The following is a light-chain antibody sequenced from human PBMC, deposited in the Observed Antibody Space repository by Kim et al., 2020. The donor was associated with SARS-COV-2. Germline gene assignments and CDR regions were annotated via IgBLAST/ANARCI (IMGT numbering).Light chain of an antibody. Sequence: GPSVTISWNGTSSVLGGYNYVARYQQLTDKATTLVIYGVSNRPSGVSIRFSGSKSGNTASLTISGLQAADEADYYCISYTRGSTMVFGGGSKLTVL. CDR3: ISYTRGSTMV. CDR2: GVS. V-gene: IGLV2-14*03. J-gene: IGLJ2*01. CDR1: SSVLGGYNY.